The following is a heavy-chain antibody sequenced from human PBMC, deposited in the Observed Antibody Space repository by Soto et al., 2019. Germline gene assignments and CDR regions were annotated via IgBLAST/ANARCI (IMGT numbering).Heavy chain of an antibody. CDR3: VKDGSSGWPYYYGLDV. V-gene: IGHV3-30*18. J-gene: IGHJ6*02. Sequence: GGSLRLSCAASGFTFSSYGMHWVRQAPGKGLEWVAVISYDGRNKYYADSVKGRFTISRDNSKNTLYLQMSSLRAEDTAVYYCVKDGSSGWPYYYGLDVWGQGTTVTVSS. CDR2: ISYDGRNK. CDR1: GFTFSSYG. D-gene: IGHD6-19*01.